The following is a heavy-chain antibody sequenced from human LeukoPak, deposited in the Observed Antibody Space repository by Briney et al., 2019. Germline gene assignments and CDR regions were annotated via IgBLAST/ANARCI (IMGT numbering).Heavy chain of an antibody. V-gene: IGHV3-23*01. J-gene: IGHJ3*02. Sequence: GGSLRLSCAASGFDFSAYAMTWVRQAPGKGPECVSNVSGSGYRKYYADSVKGRFTISRDNAKKTIFLQLDSLRVDDTAHYYCAKGGASLTDAPHGDVVTTTLDGFDIWGQGARVTVSS. CDR2: VSGSGYRK. D-gene: IGHD2-21*02. CDR3: AKGGASLTDAPHGDVVTTTLDGFDI. CDR1: GFDFSAYA.